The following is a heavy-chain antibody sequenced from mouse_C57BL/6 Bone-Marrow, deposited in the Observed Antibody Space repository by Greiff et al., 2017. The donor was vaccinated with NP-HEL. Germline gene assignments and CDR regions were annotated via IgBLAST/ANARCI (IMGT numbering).Heavy chain of an antibody. CDR1: GFTFSSYG. V-gene: IGHV5-6*01. Sequence: EVQGVESGGDLVKPGGSLKLSCAASGFTFSSYGMSWVRQTPDKRLEWVATISSGGSYTYYPDSVKGRFTISRDNAKNTLYLQMSSLKSEDTAMYYCARRSRVYAMDYWGQGTSVTVSS. CDR2: ISSGGSYT. J-gene: IGHJ4*01. CDR3: ARRSRVYAMDY.